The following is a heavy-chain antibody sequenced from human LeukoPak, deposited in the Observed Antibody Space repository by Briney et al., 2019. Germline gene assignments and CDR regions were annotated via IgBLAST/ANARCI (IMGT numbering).Heavy chain of an antibody. D-gene: IGHD3-22*01. Sequence: KPSETLSLTCTVSGGSISSSSYYWGWIRQPPGKGLEWIGSIYYSGSTYYNPSLKSRVTISVDTSKNQFSLKLSSVTAADTAVYYCARRAHYYDSSGYLYWGQGTLVTVSS. CDR1: GGSISSSSYY. J-gene: IGHJ4*02. CDR3: ARRAHYYDSSGYLY. CDR2: IYYSGST. V-gene: IGHV4-39*01.